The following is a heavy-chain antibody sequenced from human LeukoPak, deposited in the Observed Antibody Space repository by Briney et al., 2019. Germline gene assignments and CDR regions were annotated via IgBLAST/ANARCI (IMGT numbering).Heavy chain of an antibody. D-gene: IGHD6-25*01. J-gene: IGHJ4*02. CDR1: GYPFTNYG. CDR2: INPYNDNT. Sequence: GASVKVSCKASGYPFTNYGINWVRQVPGQGLEWLGQINPYNDNTNYPQRLQGRVTMTTDTSTSTSFMELRSLTSSDTAIYYCARVSGSAISTRSLLYWGQGTLVPVSS. V-gene: IGHV1-18*01. CDR3: ARVSGSAISTRSLLY.